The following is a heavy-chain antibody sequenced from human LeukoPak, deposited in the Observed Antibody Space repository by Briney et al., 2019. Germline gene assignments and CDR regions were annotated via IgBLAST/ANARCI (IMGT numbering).Heavy chain of an antibody. CDR1: GFTFSSYA. J-gene: IGHJ4*02. V-gene: IGHV3-30*18. CDR2: ISYDGSNK. CDR3: AKGLNGGNVD. Sequence: GGSLRLSCAASGFTFSSYAMSWVRQAPGKGLEWVAVISYDGSNKYYADSVKGRFTISRDNSKNTLYLQMNSLRAEDTAVYYCAKGLNGGNVDWGQGTLVTVSS. D-gene: IGHD4-23*01.